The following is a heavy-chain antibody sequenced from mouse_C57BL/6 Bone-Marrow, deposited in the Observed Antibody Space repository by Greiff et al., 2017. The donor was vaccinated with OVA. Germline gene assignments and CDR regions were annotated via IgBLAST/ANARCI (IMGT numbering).Heavy chain of an antibody. CDR2: INPNNGGT. V-gene: IGHV1-22*01. J-gene: IGHJ4*01. CDR3: ARKGYYYGSKNYAMDD. Sequence: EVQLQQSGPELVKPGASVQMSCKASGYTFTDYNMHWVKQSHGKSLEWIGYINPNNGGTSYNQKFKGKATLTVNKSSSTAYMELRSLTSEDSAVYYCARKGYYYGSKNYAMDDWGQGTSVTVSS. CDR1: GYTFTDYN. D-gene: IGHD1-1*01.